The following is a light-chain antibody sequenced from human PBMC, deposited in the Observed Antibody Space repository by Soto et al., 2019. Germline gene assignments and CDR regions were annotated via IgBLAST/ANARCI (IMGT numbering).Light chain of an antibody. V-gene: IGKV1-5*01. CDR3: QQYNSLWT. CDR2: DAS. Sequence: DIQMTQSPSTLSASVGDRVTITCRASQSISTWLAWYQQKPGKAPKVLIYDASSLESWVPSRFSGSGSGTEFTLTISILRPDDFATYYCQQYNSLWTFGQGTKVEIK. J-gene: IGKJ1*01. CDR1: QSISTW.